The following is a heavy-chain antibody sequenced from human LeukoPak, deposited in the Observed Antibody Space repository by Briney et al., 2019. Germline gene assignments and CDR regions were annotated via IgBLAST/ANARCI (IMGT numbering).Heavy chain of an antibody. D-gene: IGHD2-15*01. V-gene: IGHV1-2*02. CDR1: GYTFTGYY. CDR3: AGDHRRYCSGGSCYGY. J-gene: IGHJ4*02. Sequence: ASVKVSCKASGYTFTGYYMHWVRQAPGQGLEWMGWINPNSGGTNYAQKFQGRVTMTRDTSISTAYMELSRLRSDDTAVYYCAGDHRRYCSGGSCYGYWGQGTLVTVSS. CDR2: INPNSGGT.